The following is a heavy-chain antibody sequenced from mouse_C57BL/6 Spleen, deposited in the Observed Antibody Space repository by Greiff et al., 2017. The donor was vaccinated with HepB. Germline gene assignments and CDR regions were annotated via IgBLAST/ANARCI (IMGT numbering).Heavy chain of an antibody. Sequence: EVMLVESGEGLVKPGGSLKLSCAASGFTFSSYAMSWVRQTPEKRLEWVAYISSGGDYIYYADTVKGRFTISRDTARNTLYLQMSSLKSEDTAMYYCTRDDYDEGYYYAMDYWGQGTSVTVSS. V-gene: IGHV5-9-1*02. CDR3: TRDDYDEGYYYAMDY. CDR2: ISSGGDYI. CDR1: GFTFSSYA. D-gene: IGHD2-4*01. J-gene: IGHJ4*01.